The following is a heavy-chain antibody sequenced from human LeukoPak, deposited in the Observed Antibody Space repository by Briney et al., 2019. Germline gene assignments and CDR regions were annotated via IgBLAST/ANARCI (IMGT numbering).Heavy chain of an antibody. CDR1: GFTFSSYG. V-gene: IGHV3-30*18. CDR2: ISYDGSNK. J-gene: IGHJ4*02. CDR3: AKDRAYGGNPVFDY. Sequence: GGSLRLSCAASGFTFSSYGMHWVRQAPGKGLEWVAVISYDGSNKYYADSVKGRFTISRDNSKNTLYLQMNSLRAEDTAVYYCAKDRAYGGNPVFDYWGQGTLVTVSS. D-gene: IGHD4-23*01.